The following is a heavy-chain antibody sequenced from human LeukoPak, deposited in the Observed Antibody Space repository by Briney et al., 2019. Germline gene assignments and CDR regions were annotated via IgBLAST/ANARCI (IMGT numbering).Heavy chain of an antibody. CDR2: ISGSSNYI. Sequence: GGSLRLSCAASGFTFSSYSMNWIRQAPGKGLEWVSSISGSSNYIYYADSVKGRFTISRDNAKNSLYLQMNSLRAEDTAVYYCARGHSGSYQRDDAFDIWGQGTMVTVSS. CDR1: GFTFSSYS. V-gene: IGHV3-21*01. CDR3: ARGHSGSYQRDDAFDI. D-gene: IGHD1-26*01. J-gene: IGHJ3*02.